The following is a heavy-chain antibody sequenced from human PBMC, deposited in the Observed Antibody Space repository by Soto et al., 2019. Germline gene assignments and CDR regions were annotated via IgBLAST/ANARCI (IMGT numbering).Heavy chain of an antibody. J-gene: IGHJ4*02. CDR3: ASRKSGLPFDY. D-gene: IGHD3-16*01. Sequence: QVQLQESGPGLVKPSETLSLTCTVSGDSISSYYWNWIRQPPGKGLEWIGYVYYSGSTNYNPSLNSRVTMSVDTSKIQFALQLSSVTAADTAVYYGASRKSGLPFDYWGQGILVTVSS. V-gene: IGHV4-59*01. CDR1: GDSISSYY. CDR2: VYYSGST.